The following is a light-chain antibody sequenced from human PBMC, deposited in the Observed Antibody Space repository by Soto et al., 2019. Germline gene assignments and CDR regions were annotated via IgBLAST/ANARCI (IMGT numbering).Light chain of an antibody. CDR2: EVN. CDR1: SSDVGAYKY. J-gene: IGLJ2*01. CDR3: SLYTATRV. Sequence: QSALTQPRSVSGSPGQSVTISCTGTSSDVGAYKYVSWYQQHPGKAPKLVLYEVNNRPSGVSNRFSGSKSGNTASLTISGLQAEDEADYYCSLYTATRVFGGGTKVTVL. V-gene: IGLV2-14*01.